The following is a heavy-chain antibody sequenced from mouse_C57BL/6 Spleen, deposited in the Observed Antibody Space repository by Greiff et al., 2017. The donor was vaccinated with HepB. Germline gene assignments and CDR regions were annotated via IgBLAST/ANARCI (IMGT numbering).Heavy chain of an antibody. CDR3: APGGVRRRGYYYAMDY. CDR1: GYAFSSSW. CDR2: IYPGDGDT. D-gene: IGHD2-14*01. J-gene: IGHJ4*01. Sequence: VQGVESGPELVKPGASVKISCKASGYAFSSSWMNWVKQRPGKGLEWIGRIYPGDGDTNYNGKFKGKATLTADKSSSTAYMQLSSLTSEDSAVYFWAPGGVRRRGYYYAMDYWGQGTSVTVSS. V-gene: IGHV1-82*01.